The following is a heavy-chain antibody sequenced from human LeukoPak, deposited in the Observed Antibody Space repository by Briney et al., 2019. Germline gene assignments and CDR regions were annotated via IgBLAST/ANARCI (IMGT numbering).Heavy chain of an antibody. J-gene: IGHJ5*01. D-gene: IGHD1-26*01. Sequence: GGSLRLSCAASGFTFSSYAMSWVRQAPGKGLVWVSRIKGDGSHTIYADSVKGRFTISRVNAKNTLYLQMKSLRVEDTALYYCVRDWDHFDFDSWGQGTLVTVSS. CDR3: VRDWDHFDFDS. V-gene: IGHV3-74*01. CDR1: GFTFSSYA. CDR2: IKGDGSHT.